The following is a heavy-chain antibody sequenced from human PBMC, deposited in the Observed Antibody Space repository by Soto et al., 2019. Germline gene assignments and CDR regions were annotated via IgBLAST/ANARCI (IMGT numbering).Heavy chain of an antibody. D-gene: IGHD1-26*01. CDR3: ARDKVQLPTD. J-gene: IGHJ1*01. CDR2: IIPMLGIA. V-gene: IGHV1-69*02. Sequence: QVQLVQSGAEVKKPGSSVKVSCRASGATFSTHTIIWVRQAPGQGLEWVGRIIPMLGIAKYAQKFQGRVTITADKSPSTAYREVSSLRSEDTAIYYWARDKVQLPTDWGQGALVTGSS. CDR1: GATFSTHT.